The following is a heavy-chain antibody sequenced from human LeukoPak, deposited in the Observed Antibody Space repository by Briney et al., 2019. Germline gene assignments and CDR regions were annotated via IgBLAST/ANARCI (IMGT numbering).Heavy chain of an antibody. CDR1: GYTFTNND. CDR2: VSPDSGDT. J-gene: IGHJ4*02. Sequence: ASVKVSCKASGYTFTNNDINWVRQTTGQGIEWMGWVSPDSGDTGYAPNFRGRVTMTTDTSINTAYMELTSLTSEDTAIYYCTGGRAAGDWGRGTLVTV. CDR3: TGGRAAGD. V-gene: IGHV1-8*01. D-gene: IGHD6-19*01.